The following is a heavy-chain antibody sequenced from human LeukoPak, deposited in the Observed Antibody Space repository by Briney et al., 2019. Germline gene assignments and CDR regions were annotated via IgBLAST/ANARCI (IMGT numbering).Heavy chain of an antibody. CDR3: ASPVVPAATHSYWDPGMDV. V-gene: IGHV4-39*01. D-gene: IGHD2-2*01. CDR1: GGSISSSSYY. J-gene: IGHJ6*02. Sequence: SETLSLTCTVSGGSISSSSYYWGWIRQPPGKGLEWIGSIYYSGSTYYNPSLKSRVTISVDTSKNQFSLKLSSVTAADTAVYYCASPVVPAATHSYWDPGMDVWGQGATVTVSS. CDR2: IYYSGST.